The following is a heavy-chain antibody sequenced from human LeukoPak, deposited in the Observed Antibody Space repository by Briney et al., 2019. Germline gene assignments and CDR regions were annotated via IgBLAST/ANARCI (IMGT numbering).Heavy chain of an antibody. CDR2: IYYSGST. V-gene: IGHV4-59*08. J-gene: IGHJ4*02. D-gene: IGHD4-11*01. CDR3: ARHSNWDFDY. Sequence: PSETLTLTCTASGCSFSSYDWSWIRQPPGKGLEWVGYIYYSGSTNYNPSLQIRVTISLDTSKYQFSMRLRTIADADTSVYSCARHSNWDFDYWGQGTLVTVSS. CDR1: GCSFSSYD.